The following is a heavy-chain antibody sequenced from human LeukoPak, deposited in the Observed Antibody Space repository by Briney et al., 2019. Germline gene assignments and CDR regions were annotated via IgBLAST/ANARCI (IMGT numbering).Heavy chain of an antibody. J-gene: IGHJ4*02. CDR3: ARHWAHLDY. D-gene: IGHD7-27*01. CDR1: GFTFSSYS. CDR2: IREDGSEI. Sequence: GGSLRLSCAASGFTFSSYSMNWVRQAPGKGLEWVANIREDGSEIYYLDSVKGRFTIFRDNAKNSLYLQMNGLRAEDTAVYYCARHWAHLDYWGQGTLVTVSS. V-gene: IGHV3-7*01.